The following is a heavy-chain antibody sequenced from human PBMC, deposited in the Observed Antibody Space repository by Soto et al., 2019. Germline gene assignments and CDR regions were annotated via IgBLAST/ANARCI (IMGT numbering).Heavy chain of an antibody. V-gene: IGHV2-5*02. J-gene: IGHJ4*02. CDR1: ELSLSTSGVG. D-gene: IGHD3-10*01. CDR3: VHRHVFRWFGFDS. CDR2: IYWDDDK. Sequence: QITLKESGPTLVEPTQTLTLTCTFSELSLSTSGVGVGWIRQPPGKALEWLALIYWDDDKRYSPSLKSRLTITQVTTNNQLVLTMTNMDPVDTATYSCVHRHVFRWFGFDSWGQGTLVTVPS.